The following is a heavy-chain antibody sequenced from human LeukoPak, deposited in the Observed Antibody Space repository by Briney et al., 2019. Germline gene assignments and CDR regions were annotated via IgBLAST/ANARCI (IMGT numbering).Heavy chain of an antibody. Sequence: GGSLRLSCAASGFTFSSYAMSWVRQAPGKGPEWVSAISGSGGSTYYADSVKGRFTISRDNSKNTLYLQMNSLRAEDTAVYYCANNLVAANYYFDYWGQGTLVTVSS. V-gene: IGHV3-23*01. CDR3: ANNLVAANYYFDY. CDR2: ISGSGGST. J-gene: IGHJ4*02. CDR1: GFTFSSYA. D-gene: IGHD2-15*01.